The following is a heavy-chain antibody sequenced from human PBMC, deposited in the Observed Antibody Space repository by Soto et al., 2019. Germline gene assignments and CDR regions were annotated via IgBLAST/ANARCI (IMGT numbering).Heavy chain of an antibody. CDR2: IYSGGGT. J-gene: IGHJ4*02. CDR3: ERDGAGY. CDR1: GLTVSTNP. D-gene: IGHD6-19*01. Sequence: EVQLVESGGGLVQPGGSLRLSCAASGLTVSTNPMSWVRQAPGKGLEWVSVIYSGGGTHYADSVKGRFTISRDKSKNTVYLQMNNVRAEDTAVYYCERDGAGYWGQGTLVTVSS. V-gene: IGHV3-66*01.